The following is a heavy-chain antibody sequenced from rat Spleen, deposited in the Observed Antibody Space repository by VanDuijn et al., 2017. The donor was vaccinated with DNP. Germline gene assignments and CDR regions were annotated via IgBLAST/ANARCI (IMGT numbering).Heavy chain of an antibody. J-gene: IGHJ2*01. CDR1: GYSITSNY. CDR3: ARWTRYFDY. V-gene: IGHV3-1*01. Sequence: EVQLQESGSGLVKPSQSLSLTCSVIGYSITSNYWGWIRKFPGNKMEYIGHISYIGSTNYNPSLKSRISITRDTSRNHFFLHLNSVTTEDTATYYCARWTRYFDYWGQGVMVTVSS. CDR2: ISYIGST. D-gene: IGHD1-7*01.